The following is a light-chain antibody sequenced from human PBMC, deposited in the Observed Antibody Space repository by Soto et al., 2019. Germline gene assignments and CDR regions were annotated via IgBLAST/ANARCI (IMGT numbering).Light chain of an antibody. CDR3: MQATHWPWT. J-gene: IGKJ1*01. CDR2: KVS. Sequence: DVVMTQSPLSLPVTLGQPASISCRSSQSLVSSNGNTFLIWFQQRPGQSPRRLNYKVSNRDSAVPERFTGRESGTDFTLEISRVEADDVGVYYCMQATHWPWTFGQGNKVEIK. V-gene: IGKV2-30*01. CDR1: QSLVSSNGNTF.